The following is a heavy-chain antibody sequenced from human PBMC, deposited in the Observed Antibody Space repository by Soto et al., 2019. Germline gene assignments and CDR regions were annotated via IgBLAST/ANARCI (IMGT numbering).Heavy chain of an antibody. Sequence: GGSLRLSCAASGFTFNSYAMHWVRQAPGKGLEWVAVISYDGSNKYYADSVKGRFTISRDNSKNTLYLQMNSLRAEDTAVYYCARDGTYYYDSSGYFGMDVWGQGTTVTVSS. V-gene: IGHV3-30-3*01. J-gene: IGHJ6*02. CDR3: ARDGTYYYDSSGYFGMDV. D-gene: IGHD3-22*01. CDR2: ISYDGSNK. CDR1: GFTFNSYA.